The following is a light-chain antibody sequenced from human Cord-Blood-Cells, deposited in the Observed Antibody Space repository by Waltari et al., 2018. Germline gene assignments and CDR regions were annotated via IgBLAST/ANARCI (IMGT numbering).Light chain of an antibody. CDR1: SSDVGRSNL. Sequence: QSALTQPASVSGSPGQSITISCTGTSSDVGRSNLVSWYQQHPGKAPKLMICEGSKRPSGVSNRFSGSKSGNTASLTISGLQAEDEADYYCCSYAGSSTLVFGGGTKLTVL. CDR3: CSYAGSSTLV. V-gene: IGLV2-23*01. CDR2: EGS. J-gene: IGLJ3*02.